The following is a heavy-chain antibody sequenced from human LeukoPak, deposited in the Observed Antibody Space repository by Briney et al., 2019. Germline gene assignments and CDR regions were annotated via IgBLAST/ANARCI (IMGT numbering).Heavy chain of an antibody. Sequence: GASVKVSCKASGYTFTSYAMHWVRQAPGQRLEWMGWINAGNGNTKYSQKFQGRVTITRDTSASTAYMELSSLRSEDTAVYYCATSSPKGGYFDYWGQGTLVTVSS. D-gene: IGHD2-2*01. CDR2: INAGNGNT. V-gene: IGHV1-3*01. CDR3: ATSSPKGGYFDY. CDR1: GYTFTSYA. J-gene: IGHJ4*02.